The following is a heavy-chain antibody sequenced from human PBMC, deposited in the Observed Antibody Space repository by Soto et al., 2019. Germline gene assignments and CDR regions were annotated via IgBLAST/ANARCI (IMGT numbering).Heavy chain of an antibody. Sequence: ASVKVSCKASGYTFTSYAMHWVRQAPGQRLEWMGWINAGNGNTKYSQKFQGRVTITRDTSASTAYMELSSLRSEDTAVYYCARGVPAAMGADRPRGGFDYWGQGTLVTVSS. CDR2: INAGNGNT. V-gene: IGHV1-3*01. CDR1: GYTFTSYA. CDR3: ARGVPAAMGADRPRGGFDY. J-gene: IGHJ4*02. D-gene: IGHD2-2*01.